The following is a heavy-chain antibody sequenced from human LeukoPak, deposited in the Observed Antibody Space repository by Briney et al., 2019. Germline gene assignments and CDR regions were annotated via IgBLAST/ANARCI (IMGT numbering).Heavy chain of an antibody. V-gene: IGHV3-21*01. CDR1: GFTFSSYS. J-gene: IGHJ4*02. Sequence: PGGSLRLSCAASGFTFSSYSMNRVRQAPGKGLEWVSSISSSSSYIYYAGSVKGRFTISRDNAKNSLYLQMNSLRAEDTAVYYCARARYYDSSGYYYSWGQGTLVTVSS. D-gene: IGHD3-22*01. CDR3: ARARYYDSSGYYYS. CDR2: ISSSSSYI.